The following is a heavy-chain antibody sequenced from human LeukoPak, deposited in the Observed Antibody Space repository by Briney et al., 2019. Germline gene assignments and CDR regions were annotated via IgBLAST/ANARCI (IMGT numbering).Heavy chain of an antibody. CDR1: GYTFSDYY. D-gene: IGHD3-22*01. Sequence: ASVTVSCKASGYTFSDYYMRWVRQAPGQGLEWMGWINPNSGGTNYAQKFQGRVTMTRDMSISTAYMELSRLTSDDTAVYYCARATIADSSTYYIDYWGLGTLVTVSS. J-gene: IGHJ4*02. CDR3: ARATIADSSTYYIDY. V-gene: IGHV1-2*02. CDR2: INPNSGGT.